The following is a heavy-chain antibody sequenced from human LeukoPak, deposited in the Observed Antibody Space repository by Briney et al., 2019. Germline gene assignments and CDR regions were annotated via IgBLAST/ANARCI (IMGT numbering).Heavy chain of an antibody. J-gene: IGHJ5*02. D-gene: IGHD2-15*01. Sequence: KTSETLSLTCAVSGYSISSGYYWGWIRQPPGKGLEWIGSIYHSGSTYYNPSLKSRVTISVDTSKNQFSLKLSSVTAADTAVHYCARDRGYCSGGSCYSNWLDPWGQGTLVTVSS. CDR1: GYSISSGYY. V-gene: IGHV4-38-2*02. CDR3: ARDRGYCSGGSCYSNWLDP. CDR2: IYHSGST.